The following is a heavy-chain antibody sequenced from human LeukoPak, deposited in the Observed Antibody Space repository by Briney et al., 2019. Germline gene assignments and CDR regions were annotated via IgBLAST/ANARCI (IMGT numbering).Heavy chain of an antibody. CDR1: GYTFTSYG. J-gene: IGHJ4*02. D-gene: IGHD6-13*01. Sequence: ASVKVSCKASGYTFTSYGISWVRQAPGQGLEWMGWISAYNGNTNYAQKFQGRVTITTDESTSTAYMELSSLRSEDTAVYYCARDLLFSSSWYDYWGQGTLVTVSS. V-gene: IGHV1-18*01. CDR2: ISAYNGNT. CDR3: ARDLLFSSSWYDY.